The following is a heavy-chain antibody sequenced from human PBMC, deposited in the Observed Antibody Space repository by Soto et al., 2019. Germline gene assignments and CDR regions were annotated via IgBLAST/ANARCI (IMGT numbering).Heavy chain of an antibody. V-gene: IGHV3-23*01. CDR1: GFTFGNYV. J-gene: IGHJ4*02. Sequence: PGGSLRLSGAASGFTFGNYVMSWVGQAPGKGLQWVSSVSDSGDSTFYAASVKGRFTISRDNSKNTLYLQMNSLRAEDTAVYYCAKEGIMVMTPVNYWGQGTLVTVSS. CDR3: AKEGIMVMTPVNY. CDR2: VSDSGDST. D-gene: IGHD3-16*01.